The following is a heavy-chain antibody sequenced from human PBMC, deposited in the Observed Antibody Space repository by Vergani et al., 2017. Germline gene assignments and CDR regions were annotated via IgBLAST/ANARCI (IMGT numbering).Heavy chain of an antibody. CDR3: SRLPMGVDYREDY. V-gene: IGHV4-38-2*01. CDR2: IYHSGST. J-gene: IGHJ4*02. D-gene: IGHD2-21*02. CDR1: GYSISSGYY. Sequence: QVQLQESGPGLVKPSETLSLTCAVSGYSISSGYYWGWIRQPPGKGLEWIGSIYHSGSTYYNPSLKSRVTISVDTSKNQFSLNLSSVSAADTAVYFCSRLPMGVDYREDYWGQGTLVTVSP.